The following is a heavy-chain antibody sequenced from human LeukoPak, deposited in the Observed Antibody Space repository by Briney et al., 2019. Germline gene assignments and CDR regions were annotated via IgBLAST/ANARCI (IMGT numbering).Heavy chain of an antibody. D-gene: IGHD6-13*01. CDR2: ISGSGGST. CDR1: GFTFSSYA. Sequence: GGSLRLSCAASGFTFSSYAMSWVRQAPGKGLEWVSAISGSGGSTYYADSVKGRFTISRDNSKNTLYLQMNSLRAEDTAVYYCAKVDGVAAAGSYYFDYWGQGTLVTVSS. CDR3: AKVDGVAAAGSYYFDY. J-gene: IGHJ4*02. V-gene: IGHV3-23*01.